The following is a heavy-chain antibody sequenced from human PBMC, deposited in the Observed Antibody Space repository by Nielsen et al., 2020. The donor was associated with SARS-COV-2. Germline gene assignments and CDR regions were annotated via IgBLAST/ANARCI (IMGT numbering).Heavy chain of an antibody. Sequence: ASVKVSCKVSGYTLTELSMHWVRQAPGQGLEWMGWINTNTGNPTYAQGFTGRFVFSLDTSVSTAYLQISSLKAEDTAVYYCARDFGTTTIFGVVITSSAAFDIWGQGTMVTVSS. CDR1: GYTLTELS. D-gene: IGHD3-3*01. CDR2: INTNTGNP. V-gene: IGHV7-4-1*02. J-gene: IGHJ3*02. CDR3: ARDFGTTTIFGVVITSSAAFDI.